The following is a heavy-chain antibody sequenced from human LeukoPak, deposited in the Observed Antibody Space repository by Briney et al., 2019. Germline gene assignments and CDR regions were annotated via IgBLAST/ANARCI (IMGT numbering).Heavy chain of an antibody. D-gene: IGHD6-19*01. Sequence: ASVKVSCKASGYTFTGYYMHWVRQAPGQGLEWMGWINPNSGGTNYAQKFQGRVTMTRDTSISTAYMELSRLRSDDTAVYYCARDQGSGWLNWFDPWGREPWSPSPQ. J-gene: IGHJ5*02. CDR3: ARDQGSGWLNWFDP. V-gene: IGHV1-2*02. CDR1: GYTFTGYY. CDR2: INPNSGGT.